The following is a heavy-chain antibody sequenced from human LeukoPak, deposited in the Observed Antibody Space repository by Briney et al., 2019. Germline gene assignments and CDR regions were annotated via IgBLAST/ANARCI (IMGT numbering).Heavy chain of an antibody. J-gene: IGHJ4*02. CDR2: INHSGST. V-gene: IGHV4-38-2*02. Sequence: SETLSLTCTVSGYSISSGYYWSWIRQPPGKGLEWIGEINHSGSTNYNPSLKSRVTISVDTSKNQFSLKLSSVTAADTAVYYCARGRGMIVVWGQGTLVTVSS. CDR1: GYSISSGYY. CDR3: ARGRGMIVV. D-gene: IGHD3-22*01.